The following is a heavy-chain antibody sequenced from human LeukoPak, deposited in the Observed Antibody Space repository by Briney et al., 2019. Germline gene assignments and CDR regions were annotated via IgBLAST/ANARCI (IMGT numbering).Heavy chain of an antibody. D-gene: IGHD2-21*01. V-gene: IGHV4-4*07. CDR1: GDSISNYY. J-gene: IGHJ4*02. CDR3: ARETYCGGDCWKFDY. CDR2: IYTSGST. Sequence: SETLSLTCTVSGDSISNYYWSWIRQPAGKGLEWIGRIYTSGSTNYNPSLKSRVTISVDTSKNQFSLKLSSVTAADTAVYYCARETYCGGDCWKFDYWGQGTLVTVSS.